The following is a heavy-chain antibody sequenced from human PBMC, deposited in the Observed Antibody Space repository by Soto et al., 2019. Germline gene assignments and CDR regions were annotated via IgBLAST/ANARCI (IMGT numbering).Heavy chain of an antibody. CDR2: ISTSGGRP. CDR1: GITVSNYA. CDR3: AKDPDRYDYVWGTYRYIDH. Sequence: EVQLLESGGGLVQPGGSLRLSCTASGITVSNYAMSWVRQAPRKGLELVSSISTSGGRPYYADSVKGRFTISRDNSKNTLYLQMNSLRVEDTAVYYCAKDPDRYDYVWGTYRYIDHWGQGPLVTVSS. D-gene: IGHD3-16*02. J-gene: IGHJ4*02. V-gene: IGHV3-23*01.